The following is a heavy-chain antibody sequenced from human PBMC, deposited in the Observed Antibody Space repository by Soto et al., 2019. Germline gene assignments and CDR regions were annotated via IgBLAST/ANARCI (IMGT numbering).Heavy chain of an antibody. CDR1: GFTFSSYG. CDR3: AKGEQAFDI. D-gene: IGHD1-26*01. Sequence: QVQPVESGGGVVQPGRSLRLSCAASGFTFSSYGMHWVRQAPGKGLEWVAVISYDGSNKYYADSVKGRFTISRDNSKNTLYLQMNSLRAEDTAVYYCAKGEQAFDIWGQGTMVTVSS. J-gene: IGHJ3*02. CDR2: ISYDGSNK. V-gene: IGHV3-30*18.